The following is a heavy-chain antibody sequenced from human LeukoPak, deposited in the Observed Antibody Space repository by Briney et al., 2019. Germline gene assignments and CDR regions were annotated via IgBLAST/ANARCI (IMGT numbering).Heavy chain of an antibody. CDR2: ISSSSSTI. V-gene: IGHV3-48*01. CDR1: GFTFSSYS. D-gene: IGHD3-3*01. CDR3: ARMGTTRFLEWFKGDYFDY. Sequence: DPGGSLRLSCAASGFTFSSYSMNWVRQAPGKGLEWVSYISSSSSTIYYADSVKGRFTISRDNAKNSLYLQMNSLRAEDTAVYYCARMGTTRFLEWFKGDYFDYWGQGTLVTVSS. J-gene: IGHJ4*02.